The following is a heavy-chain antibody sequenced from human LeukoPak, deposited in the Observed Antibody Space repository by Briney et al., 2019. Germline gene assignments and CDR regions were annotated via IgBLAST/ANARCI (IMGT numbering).Heavy chain of an antibody. J-gene: IGHJ4*02. V-gene: IGHV3-21*04. D-gene: IGHD3-3*02. CDR1: GFTFSSYS. Sequence: GGSLRLSCAASGFTFSSYSMNWVRQAPGKGLEWVSSISSTSSSYIYYSDSVKGRFTISRDNAKNTLYLQMNSLRAEDTAVYYCARAGSIRFDYWGQGTLVTVSS. CDR2: ISSTSSSYI. CDR3: ARAGSIRFDY.